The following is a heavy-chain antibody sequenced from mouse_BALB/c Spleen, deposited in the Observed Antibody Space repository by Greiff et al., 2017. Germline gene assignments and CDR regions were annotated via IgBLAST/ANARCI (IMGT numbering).Heavy chain of an antibody. Sequence: EVQLQESGPGLVKPSQSLSLTCTVTGYSITSDYAWNWIRQFPGNKLEWMGYISYSGSTSYNPSLKSRISITRDTSKNQFFLQLNSVTTEDTATYYCASGANWDPWFAYWGQGTLVTVSA. CDR1: GYSITSDYA. CDR3: ASGANWDPWFAY. CDR2: ISYSGST. V-gene: IGHV3-2*02. D-gene: IGHD4-1*01. J-gene: IGHJ3*01.